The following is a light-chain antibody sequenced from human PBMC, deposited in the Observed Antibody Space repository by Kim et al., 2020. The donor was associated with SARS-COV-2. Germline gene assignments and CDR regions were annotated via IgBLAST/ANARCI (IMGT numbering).Light chain of an antibody. CDR1: NIGSKN. J-gene: IGLJ2*01. Sequence: SYELTQPLSVSVALRQTARITCGGNNIGSKNVHWYQQKPGQAPVLVIYRDSNRPSGIPERFSGSNSGNTATLTISRAQDGDEADYYCQVWDSSSVVFGGGTQLTVL. CDR2: RDS. V-gene: IGLV3-9*01. CDR3: QVWDSSSVV.